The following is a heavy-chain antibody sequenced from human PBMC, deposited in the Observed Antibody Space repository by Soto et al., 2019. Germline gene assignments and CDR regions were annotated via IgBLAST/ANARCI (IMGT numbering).Heavy chain of an antibody. J-gene: IGHJ6*02. Sequence: QVQLQESGPGLVKPSQTLSLICTVSGGSISGGVSYWSWIRQSPGKGLEWIGYISSSGNSYYNPSLKSRVNISVDTSKNQFSLKLSSVTAADTAVYYWAREITIFGVDGGVWGQGTTVTVSS. V-gene: IGHV4-30-4*01. CDR3: AREITIFGVDGGV. CDR2: ISSSGNS. D-gene: IGHD3-3*01. CDR1: GGSISGGVSY.